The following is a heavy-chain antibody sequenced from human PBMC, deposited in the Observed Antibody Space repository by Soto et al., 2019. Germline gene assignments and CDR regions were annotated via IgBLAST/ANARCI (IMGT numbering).Heavy chain of an antibody. CDR3: ARDTRIVGAAPDAFDI. J-gene: IGHJ3*02. Sequence: SVKVSCKASGGTFSSYAISWVRQAPGQGLEWMGGIIPIFGTANYAQKFQGRVTITADESTSTAYMELSSLRSEDTAVYYCARDTRIVGAAPDAFDIWGQGTMVTVSS. D-gene: IGHD1-26*01. CDR2: IIPIFGTA. CDR1: GGTFSSYA. V-gene: IGHV1-69*13.